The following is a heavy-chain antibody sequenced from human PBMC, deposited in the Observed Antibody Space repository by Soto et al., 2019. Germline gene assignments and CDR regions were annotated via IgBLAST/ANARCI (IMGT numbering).Heavy chain of an antibody. V-gene: IGHV4-39*01. Sequence: QLQLQESGPGLVKPSETLSLTCTVSGGSISSSSYYWGWIRQPPGKGLEWIGSIYYSGSTYYNPSLKSRVTISVDTSKNQFSLKLGSVTAADTAVYYCARRGGTTPVDYWGQGTLVTVSS. CDR3: ARRGGTTPVDY. J-gene: IGHJ4*02. CDR1: GGSISSSSYY. D-gene: IGHD1-1*01. CDR2: IYYSGST.